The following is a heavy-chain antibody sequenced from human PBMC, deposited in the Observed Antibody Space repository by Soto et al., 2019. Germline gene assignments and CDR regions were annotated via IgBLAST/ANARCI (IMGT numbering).Heavy chain of an antibody. CDR3: ARAPPGPSPRWDV. V-gene: IGHV4-30-2*06. CDR1: GASMSSGGHS. D-gene: IGHD3-10*01. J-gene: IGHJ6*02. CDR2: IYYTGAT. Sequence: PSETLSLTCAVSGASMSSGGHSWSWIRQSPGRGLEWIGYIYYTGATYYNPSLKSRVTLSLDRSNNQFPLNFNSVTASDTAVYYCARAPPGPSPRWDVWGQGTTVTVSS.